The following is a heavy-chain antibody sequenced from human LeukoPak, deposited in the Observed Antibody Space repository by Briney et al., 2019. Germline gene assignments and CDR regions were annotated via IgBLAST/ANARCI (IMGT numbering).Heavy chain of an antibody. D-gene: IGHD3-22*01. CDR1: GYTFTSYY. CDR2: INPSGGST. Sequence: ASVKVSCKASGYTFTSYYMHWVRQAPGQGLEWMGIINPSGGSTSYAQKFQGRVTMTRDMSTSTVYMELSSLRSEDTAVYYCARDGGYVSSGYYYSDIDYWGQGTLVTVSS. CDR3: ARDGGYVSSGYYYSDIDY. V-gene: IGHV1-46*01. J-gene: IGHJ4*02.